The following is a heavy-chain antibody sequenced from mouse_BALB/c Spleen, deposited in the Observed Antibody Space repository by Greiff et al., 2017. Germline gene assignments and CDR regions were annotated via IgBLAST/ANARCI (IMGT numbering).Heavy chain of an antibody. V-gene: IGHV1-15*01. J-gene: IGHJ2*01. CDR3: TRVGFYYYGSKYFDY. CDR1: GYTFTDYE. Sequence: VQLQQSGAELVRPGASVTLSCKASGYTFTDYEMHWVKQTPVHGLEWIGAIDPETGGTAYNQKFKGKATLTADKSSSTAYMELRSLTSEDSAVYYCTRVGFYYYGSKYFDYWGQGTTLTVSS. D-gene: IGHD1-1*01. CDR2: IDPETGGT.